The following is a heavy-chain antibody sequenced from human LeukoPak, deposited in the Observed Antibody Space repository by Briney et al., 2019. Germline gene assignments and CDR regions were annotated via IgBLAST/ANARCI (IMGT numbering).Heavy chain of an antibody. J-gene: IGHJ5*02. V-gene: IGHV1-8*03. D-gene: IGHD2-21*02. CDR3: LTEVLSDIDDH. CDR1: GYTFTSYD. Sequence: ASVKVSCKASGYTFTSYDINWVRQATGQGLEWMGWMNPNSGNTGYAQKFQGRVTITRNTSISTAYMELSSLRSEDTAVYYCLTEVLSDIDDHWGQGTLVSVSS. CDR2: MNPNSGNT.